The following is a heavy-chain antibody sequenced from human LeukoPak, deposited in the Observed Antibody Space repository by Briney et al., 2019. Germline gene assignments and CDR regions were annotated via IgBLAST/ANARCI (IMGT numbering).Heavy chain of an antibody. CDR1: GGSISSGSYY. CDR3: ARDPQPRPDGAFDI. CDR2: IYTSGST. J-gene: IGHJ3*02. D-gene: IGHD6-6*01. V-gene: IGHV4-61*02. Sequence: PSETLSLTCTVSGGSISSGSYYWSWIRQPAGKGLEWIGRIYTSGSTNYNPSLKSRVTMSVDTSKNQFSLKLSSVTAADTAVYYCARDPQPRPDGAFDIWGQGTMVTVSS.